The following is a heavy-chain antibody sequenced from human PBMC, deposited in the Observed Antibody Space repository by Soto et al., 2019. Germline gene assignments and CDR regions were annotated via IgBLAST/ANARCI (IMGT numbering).Heavy chain of an antibody. CDR2: IKQDGSER. J-gene: IGHJ4*02. CDR3: SPSLDY. Sequence: GSLRLSCSASGFTFSNYWMDWVRHHQGKGLEWVANIKQDGSERNYVDSVKGRFTISRDNVKNSLYLQMNSLTAEEWALYYCSPSLDYWGQGALVTAPQ. CDR1: GFTFSNYW. V-gene: IGHV3-7*01.